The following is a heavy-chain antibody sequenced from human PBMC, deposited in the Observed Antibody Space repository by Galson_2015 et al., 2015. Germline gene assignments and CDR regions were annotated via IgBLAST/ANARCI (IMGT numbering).Heavy chain of an antibody. CDR2: ISSNGGST. CDR3: VRSLWFGEDY. V-gene: IGHV3-64D*06. D-gene: IGHD3-10*01. Sequence: SLRLSCAASGFTFSSYAMHWVRQAPGKGLEYVSAISSNGGSTYYADSVKGRFTISRDNSKNTLYLQMSSLRAEDTAVYYCVRSLWFGEDYWGQGTLVTVSS. J-gene: IGHJ4*02. CDR1: GFTFSSYA.